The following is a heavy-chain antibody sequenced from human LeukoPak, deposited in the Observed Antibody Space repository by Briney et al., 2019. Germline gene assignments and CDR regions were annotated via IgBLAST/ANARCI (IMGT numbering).Heavy chain of an antibody. CDR3: ARGRIGVTGSDAFDI. V-gene: IGHV1-2*02. Sequence: ASVKVSCKASGYIFTDYYMHWVRQAPGQGLEWMGWINPNSGGTEFAQKFQGRVTMTRDTSINTAYMELSSLRSDDTAVFYCARGRIGVTGSDAFDIWGQGTMVTVSS. J-gene: IGHJ3*02. D-gene: IGHD6-19*01. CDR2: INPNSGGT. CDR1: GYIFTDYY.